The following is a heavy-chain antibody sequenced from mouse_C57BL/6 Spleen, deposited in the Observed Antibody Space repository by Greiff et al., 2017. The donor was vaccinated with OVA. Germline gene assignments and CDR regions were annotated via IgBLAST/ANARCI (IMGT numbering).Heavy chain of an antibody. V-gene: IGHV1-61*01. CDR1: GYTFTSYW. CDR3: ARITTVVAPDY. D-gene: IGHD1-1*01. CDR2: IYTSDSET. J-gene: IGHJ2*01. Sequence: VQLQQPGAELVRPGSSVKLSCTASGYTFTSYWMDWVQQRPGQGLEWIGNIYTSDSETHYNQKFKDKATLTVDKSSSTAYMQLSSLTSEDSAVYYCARITTVVAPDYWGQGTTLTVSS.